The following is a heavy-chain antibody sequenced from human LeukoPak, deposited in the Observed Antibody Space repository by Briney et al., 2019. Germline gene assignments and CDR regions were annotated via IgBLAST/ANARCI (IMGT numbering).Heavy chain of an antibody. V-gene: IGHV3-23*01. D-gene: IGHD6-13*01. CDR3: AKDLGGSSWYGFWYFDY. CDR2: ISGSGGST. Sequence: GGSLRLSCAASGFTFSSYAMSWVRQAPGKCLEWVSGISGSGGSTYYADSVKGRFTISRDNSKNTLYMQMNSLRAEDTAVYYCAKDLGGSSWYGFWYFDYWGQGTLVTVSS. CDR1: GFTFSSYA. J-gene: IGHJ4*02.